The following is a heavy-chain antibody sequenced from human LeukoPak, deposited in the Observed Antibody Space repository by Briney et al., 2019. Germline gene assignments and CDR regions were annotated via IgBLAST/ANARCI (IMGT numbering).Heavy chain of an antibody. D-gene: IGHD3-10*01. V-gene: IGHV5-51*01. Sequence: GESLKISCKGSGYSFSSYWIGWVRQMPGKGLEWMGIIYPGHSDTRYSPSFQGQVTISADKSISTAYLQWSSLKASDTAMYYCARTSRRFGEFSSHDYWGQGTLVTVSS. CDR3: ARTSRRFGEFSSHDY. CDR2: IYPGHSDT. J-gene: IGHJ4*02. CDR1: GYSFSSYW.